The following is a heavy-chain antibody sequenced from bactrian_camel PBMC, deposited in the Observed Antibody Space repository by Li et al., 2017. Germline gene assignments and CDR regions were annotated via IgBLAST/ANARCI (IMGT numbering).Heavy chain of an antibody. J-gene: IGHJ4*01. D-gene: IGHD2*01. CDR1: GFTDSRKF. V-gene: IGHV3S67*01. CDR2: IDSDGTT. Sequence: VQLVESGGGSVSAGGSLRLSCAASGFTDSRKFVGWFRQAPGKEREGVAAIDSDGTTAYADSVKGRFTVSADNAKKTPYLQMNNLKTEDTAVYFCGTDCADIVIVTTAINPLYTYEGQGTQVTVS.